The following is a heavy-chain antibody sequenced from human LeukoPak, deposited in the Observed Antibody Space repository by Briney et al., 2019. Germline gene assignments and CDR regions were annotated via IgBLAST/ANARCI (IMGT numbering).Heavy chain of an antibody. CDR2: ISGSGDGT. CDR3: AKTTTMDV. V-gene: IGHV3-23*01. CDR1: GFTFSNYA. D-gene: IGHD4-17*01. Sequence: GGSLRLSCAASGFTFSNYAMSWVCQAPGKGLEWVSSISGSGDGTYYADSVKGRFTFSRDNSKNTLDLQMSSLRAEDTAVYYCAKTTTMDVWGKGTTVTVSS. J-gene: IGHJ6*03.